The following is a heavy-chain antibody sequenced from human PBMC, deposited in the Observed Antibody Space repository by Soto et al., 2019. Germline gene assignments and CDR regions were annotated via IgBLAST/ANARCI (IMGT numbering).Heavy chain of an antibody. CDR3: AKGHDFWSGYCYFDY. J-gene: IGHJ4*02. Sequence: GGSLRLSCAASGFTFSSYAMSWVRQAPGKGLERVSAISGSGGSTYYADSVKGRFTISRDNSKNTLYLQMNSLRAEDTAVYYCAKGHDFWSGYCYFDYWGQGTLVTVSS. CDR1: GFTFSSYA. CDR2: ISGSGGST. D-gene: IGHD3-3*01. V-gene: IGHV3-23*01.